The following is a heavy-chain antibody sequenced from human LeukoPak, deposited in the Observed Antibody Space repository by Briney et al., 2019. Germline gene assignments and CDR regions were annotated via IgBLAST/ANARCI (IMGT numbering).Heavy chain of an antibody. D-gene: IGHD3-22*01. V-gene: IGHV3-23*01. Sequence: PGGSLRLSCAASGFTFSSYAMSWVRQAPGKGLEWVSAISASGDKTYFADSVKGRFTISRANSKGTLYLQMNSLRAEDTALYYCARDFYDSTGYYYDYWGQGTLVTVSS. J-gene: IGHJ4*02. CDR2: ISASGDKT. CDR1: GFTFSSYA. CDR3: ARDFYDSTGYYYDY.